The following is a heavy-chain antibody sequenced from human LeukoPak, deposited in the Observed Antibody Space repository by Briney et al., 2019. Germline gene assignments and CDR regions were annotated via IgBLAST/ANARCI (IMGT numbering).Heavy chain of an antibody. D-gene: IGHD1-7*01. CDR1: GFTFDDYA. Sequence: HAGGSLRLSCAASGFTFDDYAMHWVRQAPGKGLVWVSRINSDGSSTSYADSVKGRFTISRDNAKNTLYLQMNSLRAEDTAVYYCAVELRSAFDIWGQGTMVTVSS. V-gene: IGHV3-74*01. CDR2: INSDGSST. J-gene: IGHJ3*02. CDR3: AVELRSAFDI.